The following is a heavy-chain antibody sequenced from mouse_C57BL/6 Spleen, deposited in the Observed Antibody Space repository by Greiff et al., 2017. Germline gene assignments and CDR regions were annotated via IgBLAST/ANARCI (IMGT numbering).Heavy chain of an antibody. V-gene: IGHV1-66*01. CDR2: IYPGSGNT. CDR3: ARGGLGPGYFDV. CDR1: GYSFTSYY. J-gene: IGHJ1*03. D-gene: IGHD4-1*01. Sequence: QVQLKESGPELVKPGASVKISCKASGYSFTSYYIHWVKQRPGQGLEWIGWIYPGSGNTKYNEKFKGKATLTADTSSSTAYMQLSSLTSEDSAVYYCARGGLGPGYFDVWGTGTTVTVSS.